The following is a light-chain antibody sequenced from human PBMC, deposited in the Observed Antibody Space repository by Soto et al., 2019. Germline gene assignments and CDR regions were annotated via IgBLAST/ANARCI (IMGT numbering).Light chain of an antibody. CDR1: QSISSY. V-gene: IGKV1-39*01. Sequence: DIQMTQSPSSLSASVGDRVTITCRASQSISSYLNWYQQKPGKAPKLLIYAASSVQSGVPSRFSGSGSGTDFTLTISSLQPEDCATYYCQQSYSTPVTFGQGTKVDIK. CDR2: AAS. J-gene: IGKJ1*01. CDR3: QQSYSTPVT.